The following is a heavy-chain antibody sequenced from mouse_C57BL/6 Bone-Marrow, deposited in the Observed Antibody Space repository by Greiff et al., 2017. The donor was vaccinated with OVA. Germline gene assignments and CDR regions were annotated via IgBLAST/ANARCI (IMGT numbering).Heavy chain of an antibody. Sequence: QVQLQQSGPELVKPGASVKLSCKASGYTFTSYDINWVKQRPGQGLEWIGWFYLRDGSTNYNAKFKGKATLTVDTSSSTAYMELHSLTSEDSAVYFCAIYYDYGYWYFDVWGTGTTVTVSS. J-gene: IGHJ1*03. CDR2: FYLRDGST. CDR3: AIYYDYGYWYFDV. V-gene: IGHV1-85*01. CDR1: GYTFTSYD. D-gene: IGHD2-4*01.